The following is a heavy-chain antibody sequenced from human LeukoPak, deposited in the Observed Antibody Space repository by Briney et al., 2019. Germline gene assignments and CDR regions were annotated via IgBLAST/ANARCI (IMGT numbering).Heavy chain of an antibody. CDR2: IYYSGST. J-gene: IGHJ3*02. Sequence: KPSETLSLTCTVSGGFVSSNYWSWIRQPPGKGLEWIGYIYYSGSTNYNPSLKSRVTISVDTSKNQFSLNLSSVTAADTAVYYCARYSSGWRSFDIWGQGTMVTVSS. D-gene: IGHD6-19*01. V-gene: IGHV4-59*02. CDR3: ARYSSGWRSFDI. CDR1: GGFVSSNY.